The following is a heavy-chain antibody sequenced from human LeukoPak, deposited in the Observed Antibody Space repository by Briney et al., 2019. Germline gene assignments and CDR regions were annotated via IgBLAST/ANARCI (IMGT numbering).Heavy chain of an antibody. D-gene: IGHD4-11*01. Sequence: ASVKVSCKASGYTFTSYYMHWVRQAPGQGLEWMEIINPSGGSTSYAQKFQGRVTMTRDTSTSTVYMELSSLRSEDTAVYYCARDYTPSDDYSNYEEVGWFDPWGQGTLVTVSS. CDR3: ARDYTPSDDYSNYEEVGWFDP. CDR2: INPSGGST. V-gene: IGHV1-46*01. CDR1: GYTFTSYY. J-gene: IGHJ5*02.